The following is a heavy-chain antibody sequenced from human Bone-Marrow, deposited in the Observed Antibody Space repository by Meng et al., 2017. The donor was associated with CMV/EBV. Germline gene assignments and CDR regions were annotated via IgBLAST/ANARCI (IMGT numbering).Heavy chain of an antibody. V-gene: IGHV4-39*07. Sequence: SETLSLTCTVSGGSIRSSSYYWGWIRQPPGKGLEWIGEINHSGSTNYNPSLKSRVTISVDTSKNQFSLKLSSVTAADTAVYYCASRRYWGQGTLVTVSS. CDR3: ASRRY. CDR2: INHSGST. CDR1: GGSIRSSSYY. J-gene: IGHJ4*02.